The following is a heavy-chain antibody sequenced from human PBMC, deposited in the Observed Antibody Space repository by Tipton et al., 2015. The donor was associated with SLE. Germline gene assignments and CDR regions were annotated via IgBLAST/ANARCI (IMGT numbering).Heavy chain of an antibody. CDR3: TRAEFSSNWYMYWHFDL. CDR2: VFYGGRY. Sequence: TLSLTCTVSNGSITSLYDYWGWVRQPPGKGLEWLGSVFYGGRYYYNASLRSRVTISVDTVKTQVSLNLSSVTASDTAVYFCTRAEFSSNWYMYWHFDLWGRGTLVTVSS. D-gene: IGHD6-13*01. V-gene: IGHV4-39*01. J-gene: IGHJ2*01. CDR1: NGSITSLYDY.